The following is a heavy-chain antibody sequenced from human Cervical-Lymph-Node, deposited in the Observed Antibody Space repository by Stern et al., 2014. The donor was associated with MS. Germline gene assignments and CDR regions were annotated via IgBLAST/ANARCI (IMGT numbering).Heavy chain of an antibody. V-gene: IGHV3-74*01. J-gene: IGHJ4*02. CDR1: GFTFRTYW. Sequence: EVHLVESGGGLVQPGGSLRLSCAASGFTFRTYWMHWVRQAPGKELVWVSRIDEDGSTTNYADSVKCRFTISRDNGKDTLCLPRNSLRAEDTAVYYCARNLSGRDDSWGQGTLVTVSS. CDR3: ARNLSGRDDS. CDR2: IDEDGSTT. D-gene: IGHD1-26*01.